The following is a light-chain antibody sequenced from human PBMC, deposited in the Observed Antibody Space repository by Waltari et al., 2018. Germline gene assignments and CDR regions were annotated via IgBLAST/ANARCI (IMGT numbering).Light chain of an antibody. Sequence: DIQMTQSPSSLSASVGDRVTITCRSSQGISNYLNWYQQKPGKAPKRLIYDASSLQSGVPSRVSGSGSGTVFTLTISSPQPEDFATYYCLQYNSAPFTFGPGTKLDIK. J-gene: IGKJ3*01. CDR3: LQYNSAPFT. CDR2: DAS. V-gene: IGKV1-17*01. CDR1: QGISNY.